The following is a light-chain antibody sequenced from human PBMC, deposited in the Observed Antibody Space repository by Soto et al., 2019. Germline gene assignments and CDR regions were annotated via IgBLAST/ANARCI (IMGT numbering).Light chain of an antibody. J-gene: IGKJ5*01. CDR3: QQYNNWLIT. CDR2: GES. V-gene: IGKV3-15*01. CDR1: QSVSGN. Sequence: EIVMTQSPATLSVSPGERATLSCRASQSVSGNLAWYQQKPGQAPRLLIYGESTRATGIPARFSGSGSGTEFTLTISSLQSEDFAVDYCQQYNNWLITFGQGTRLEIK.